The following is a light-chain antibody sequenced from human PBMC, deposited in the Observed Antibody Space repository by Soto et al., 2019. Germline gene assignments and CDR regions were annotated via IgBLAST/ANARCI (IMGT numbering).Light chain of an antibody. CDR2: GAS. J-gene: IGKJ1*01. CDR1: ESVSSN. V-gene: IGKV3-15*01. CDR3: QQYNYWPRT. Sequence: EIVMTQSPGPLSVSPGERATLSCRASESVSSNLAWYQQKPGQAPSLLIYGASTRAAGVPVRFSGSGSGTEFTLTIRSMKAVDFAVYYCQQYNYWPRTFGQGTKVEIK.